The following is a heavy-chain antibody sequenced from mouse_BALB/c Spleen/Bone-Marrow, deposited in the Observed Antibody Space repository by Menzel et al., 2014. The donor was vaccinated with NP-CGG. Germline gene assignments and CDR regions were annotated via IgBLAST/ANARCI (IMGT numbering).Heavy chain of an antibody. D-gene: IGHD1-1*02. CDR2: ISYSGNA. V-gene: IGHV3-8*02. CDR3: ATYGGSCFDY. J-gene: IGHJ2*01. Sequence: VQLKQSGLSLVKPSQTLSPTCSVTGDSITSGYWNWIRKFPGNKLEYMGYISYSGNAYYNPSLKSRISITRDTSKNQYYLQLNSVTTEDTATYYCATYGGSCFDYWGQGTTLTVSS. CDR1: GDSITSGY.